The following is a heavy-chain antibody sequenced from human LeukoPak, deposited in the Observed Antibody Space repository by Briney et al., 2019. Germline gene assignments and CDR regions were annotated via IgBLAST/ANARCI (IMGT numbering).Heavy chain of an antibody. V-gene: IGHV4-34*01. CDR2: INHSGST. D-gene: IGHD6-19*01. Sequence: SETRSLTCAVYGGSFSGYYWSWIRQPPGKGLEWIGEINHSGSTNYNPSLKSRVTISVDTSKNQFSLKLSSVTAADTAVYYCASDIAVAGTAAFDIWGQGTMVTVSS. CDR3: ASDIAVAGTAAFDI. J-gene: IGHJ3*02. CDR1: GGSFSGYY.